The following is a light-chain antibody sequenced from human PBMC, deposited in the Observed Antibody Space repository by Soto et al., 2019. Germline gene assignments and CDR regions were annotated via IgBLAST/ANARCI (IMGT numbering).Light chain of an antibody. Sequence: MTPSASPLSASVGDTVTVHCRASQTISSWLAWYQQKPGKAPKLLLYDVSNLESGVPSRFSGSGSGTEFTLTISSLQSDDFATYFCQQYDSYRTFGQGTKVDVK. CDR1: QTISSW. CDR3: QQYDSYRT. CDR2: DVS. J-gene: IGKJ1*01. V-gene: IGKV1-5*01.